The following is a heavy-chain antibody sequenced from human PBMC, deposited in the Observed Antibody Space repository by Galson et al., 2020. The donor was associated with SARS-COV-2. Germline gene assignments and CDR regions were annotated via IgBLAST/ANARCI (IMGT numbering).Heavy chain of an antibody. J-gene: IGHJ4*02. CDR2: FDPEDGET. V-gene: IGHV1-24*01. Sequence: ASVKVSCKVSGYTLTELSMHWVRQAPGKGLEWMGGFDPEDGETIYAQKFQGRVTMTEDTSTDTAYMELSSLRSEDTAVYYCATGLIYYYDSSGYYERGCGVDYWGQGTLVTVSS. CDR3: ATGLIYYYDSSGYYERGCGVDY. CDR1: GYTLTELS. D-gene: IGHD3-22*01.